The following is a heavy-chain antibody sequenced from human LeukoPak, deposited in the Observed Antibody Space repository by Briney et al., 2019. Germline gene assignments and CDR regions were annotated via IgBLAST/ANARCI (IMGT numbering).Heavy chain of an antibody. Sequence: SVKVSCKASGGTFSSYAISWVRQAPGQGLEWMGGIIPIFGTANYAQKFQGRVTITADESTSTAYMELSSLRSEDTAVYHCASGRYDILTGADYWGQGTLVTVSS. V-gene: IGHV1-69*13. CDR3: ASGRYDILTGADY. J-gene: IGHJ4*02. D-gene: IGHD3-9*01. CDR2: IIPIFGTA. CDR1: GGTFSSYA.